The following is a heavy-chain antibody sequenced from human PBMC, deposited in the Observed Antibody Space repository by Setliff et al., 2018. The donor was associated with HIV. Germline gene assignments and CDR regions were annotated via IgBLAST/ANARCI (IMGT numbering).Heavy chain of an antibody. CDR3: ARPHSGRGGGAWFDP. D-gene: IGHD6-19*01. CDR1: GDSITSGNYY. Sequence: SETLSLTCTVSGDSITSGNYYWGWIRQAPGKGLEWIASMIYGGDTWYNPSLKSRVTIYVDTANNEISLRLSSVTAEDTAVYRCARPHSGRGGGAWFDPWGQGIQVTVSS. J-gene: IGHJ5*02. CDR2: MIYGGDT. V-gene: IGHV4-39*01.